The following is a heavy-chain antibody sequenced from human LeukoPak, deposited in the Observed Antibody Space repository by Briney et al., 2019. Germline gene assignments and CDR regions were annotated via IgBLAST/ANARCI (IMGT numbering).Heavy chain of an antibody. CDR2: IYTSGST. D-gene: IGHD2-21*02. CDR3: ARVAYCGGDCYSFDY. V-gene: IGHV4-4*07. J-gene: IGHJ4*02. Sequence: PSETLSLTCTVSGVSISSYYWSWIRQPAGKGLEWIGRIYTSGSTNSNPSLKSRVTMSVDTSKNQFSLKLSSVTAADTAVYYCARVAYCGGDCYSFDYWGQGTLVTVSS. CDR1: GVSISSYY.